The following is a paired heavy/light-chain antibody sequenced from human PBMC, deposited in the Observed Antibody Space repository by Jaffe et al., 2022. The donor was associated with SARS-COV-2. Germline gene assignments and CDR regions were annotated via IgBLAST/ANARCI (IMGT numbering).Heavy chain of an antibody. CDR3: AKSPQQKVLMVYPPGY. CDR1: GFIFSNYG. CDR2: ISYDGTKK. Sequence: QVQLVESGGGVVQPGRALRLSCEASGFIFSNYGMHWVRQAPGKGLEWVAIISYDGTKKYYADSVRGRFSISRDNSKSTLYLQMNSLRAEDTAVYYCAKSPQQKVLMVYPPGYWGQGTLVTVFS. V-gene: IGHV3-30*18. D-gene: IGHD2-8*01. J-gene: IGHJ4*02.
Light chain of an antibody. CDR2: NIS. V-gene: IGKV3-15*01. CDR3: QQYNNWLWT. Sequence: EIVMTQSPATLSVSPGERATLSCRASQSVSSNLVWYQQKSGQAPRLLIYNISTRATGIPARFSGSGSGTEFTLTISSLQSEDFAVYYCQQYNNWLWTFGQGTKVEIK. J-gene: IGKJ1*01. CDR1: QSVSSN.